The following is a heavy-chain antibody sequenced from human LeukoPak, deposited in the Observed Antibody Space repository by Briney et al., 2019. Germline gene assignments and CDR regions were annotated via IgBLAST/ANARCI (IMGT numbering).Heavy chain of an antibody. CDR2: VSHSGGT. CDR3: ARGRFTFGTSRYHFDY. V-gene: IGHV4-39*07. D-gene: IGHD3-16*01. Sequence: SETLSLTCTVSGGSISSGSYYWSWIRQPPGKGLEWIGEVSHSGGTNYNPSLKSRITISVDTSKNQISLKLSSVTAADTAVYYCARGRFTFGTSRYHFDYWGQGTLVTVSS. J-gene: IGHJ4*02. CDR1: GGSISSGSYY.